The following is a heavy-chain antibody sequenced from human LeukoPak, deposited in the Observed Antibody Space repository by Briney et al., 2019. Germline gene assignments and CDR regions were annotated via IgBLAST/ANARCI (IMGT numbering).Heavy chain of an antibody. D-gene: IGHD5-12*01. CDR2: ISGSGGST. CDR3: AKADHVATTTPDY. CDR1: GFTFSSYA. V-gene: IGHV3-23*01. Sequence: GGSLRLSCAASGFTFSSYAMSWVRQAPGKGLEWVPAISGSGGSTYYADSVKGRFTISRDNSKNTLYLQMNSLRAEDTAVYYCAKADHVATTTPDYWGQGTLVTVSS. J-gene: IGHJ4*02.